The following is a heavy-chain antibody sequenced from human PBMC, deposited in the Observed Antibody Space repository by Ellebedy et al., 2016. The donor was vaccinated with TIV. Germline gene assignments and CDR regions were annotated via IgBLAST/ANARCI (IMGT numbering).Heavy chain of an antibody. Sequence: GESLKISCAASGFTFSSYSMNWVRQAPGKGLEWLSYISSSSSTIFYADSVKGRFTISRDNAKNSLYLQMNSLRDEDTAVYYCARETHDYGDYGFDCWGQGTLVTVSS. J-gene: IGHJ4*02. CDR3: ARETHDYGDYGFDC. V-gene: IGHV3-48*02. CDR1: GFTFSSYS. CDR2: ISSSSSTI. D-gene: IGHD4-17*01.